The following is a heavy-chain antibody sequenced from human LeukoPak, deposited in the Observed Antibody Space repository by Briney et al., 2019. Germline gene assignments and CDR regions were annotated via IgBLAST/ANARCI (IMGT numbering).Heavy chain of an antibody. V-gene: IGHV3-23*01. CDR3: ARERDGGSGSYYAY. CDR2: ISGSGGST. J-gene: IGHJ4*02. CDR1: GFTFNSYT. Sequence: GGSLGLSCAASGFTFNSYTMGWVRLAPGKGPEWVSDISGSGGSTYYADSVKGRFTIPRDNSKNTLYLQMNSLRAEDTAVYFCARERDGGSGSYYAYWGQGTLVTVSS. D-gene: IGHD3-10*01.